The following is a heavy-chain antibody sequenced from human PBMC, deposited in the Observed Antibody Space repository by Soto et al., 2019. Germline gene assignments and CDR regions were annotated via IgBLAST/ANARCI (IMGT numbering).Heavy chain of an antibody. CDR3: ARGQGGRRDYNWFDP. CDR1: GYTFTSYG. J-gene: IGHJ5*02. Sequence: QVQLVQSGAEVKKPGASVKVSCKASGYTFTSYGISWVRQAPGQGLEWMGWISAYNGNTNYAQKLQGRVTMTTDTATSTAYMERRSLTSDDTAVYYCARGQGGRRDYNWFDPWGQGTLVTDSS. CDR2: ISAYNGNT. V-gene: IGHV1-18*01. D-gene: IGHD3-16*01.